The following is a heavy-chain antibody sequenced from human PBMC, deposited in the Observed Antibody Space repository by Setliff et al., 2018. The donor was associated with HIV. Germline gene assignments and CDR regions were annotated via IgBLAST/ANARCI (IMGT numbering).Heavy chain of an antibody. Sequence: KPSETLSLTCSVSGASITSHNWSWIRQAAGKGLEWIGRIYTRGNTNYNPSLRSRVTMSVDTSKNQFSLKVTSVTAADTAVYYCARVVYSGSYYARYFDYWGQGSLVTVS. CDR1: GASITSHN. V-gene: IGHV4-4*07. CDR3: ARVVYSGSYYARYFDY. J-gene: IGHJ4*02. CDR2: IYTRGNT. D-gene: IGHD1-26*01.